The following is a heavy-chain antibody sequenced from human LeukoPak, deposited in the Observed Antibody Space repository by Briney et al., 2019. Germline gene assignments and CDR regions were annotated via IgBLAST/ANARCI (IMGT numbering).Heavy chain of an antibody. CDR3: ANQAYSQFDY. J-gene: IGHJ4*02. Sequence: GGSLRLSCVASGFAFSSYWMSRVHQAPGKGLELVANISPDGSAEDYVDSVRGRFAISRDNAKRSLYLQMNSLSPEDTAVYYCANQAYSQFDYWGQGTLVSVSS. CDR2: ISPDGSAE. D-gene: IGHD4-11*01. V-gene: IGHV3-7*01. CDR1: GFAFSSYW.